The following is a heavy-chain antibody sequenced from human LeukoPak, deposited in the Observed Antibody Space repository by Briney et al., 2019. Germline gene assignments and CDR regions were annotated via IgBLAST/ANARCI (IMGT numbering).Heavy chain of an antibody. Sequence: GGSLRLSCAASGFTFSSYAMHWVRQAPGKGLEWVAVISYDGSNKYYADSVKGRFTISRDNSKNTLYLQMNSLRAEDTAVYYCAKDILVWSGTSSVFDYWGQGTLVTASS. D-gene: IGHD2-2*01. CDR2: ISYDGSNK. V-gene: IGHV3-30-3*01. CDR3: AKDILVWSGTSSVFDY. CDR1: GFTFSSYA. J-gene: IGHJ4*02.